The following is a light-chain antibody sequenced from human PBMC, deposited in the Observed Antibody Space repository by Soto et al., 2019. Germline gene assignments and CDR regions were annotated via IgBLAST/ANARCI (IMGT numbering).Light chain of an antibody. CDR2: AAS. V-gene: IGKV1-8*01. CDR3: QQYYSYPLT. J-gene: IGKJ3*01. Sequence: AIRMTQSPSSLSASTGDRVTITCRASQGISSYLAWYQQKPGKAPKLLIYAASTLQSGVPSRFSGSGSGTDFTLTISCLQSEDFATYYCQQYYSYPLTFGPGTKVEI. CDR1: QGISSY.